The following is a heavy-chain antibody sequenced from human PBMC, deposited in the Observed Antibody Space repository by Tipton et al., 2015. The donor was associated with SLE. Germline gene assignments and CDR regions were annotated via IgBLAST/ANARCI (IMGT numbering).Heavy chain of an antibody. V-gene: IGHV3-74*01. D-gene: IGHD3-10*01. CDR2: INSAGSST. CDR1: GFTFSKYW. J-gene: IGHJ4*02. CDR3: TRSSGSPDY. Sequence: SLRLSCAASGFTFSKYWMHWVRQAPGKGLVWVSRINSAGSSTSYADSVRGRFTISRDNVKNTLYLQMNSLRAEDTAVYYCTRSSGSPDYWGQGTLVTVSS.